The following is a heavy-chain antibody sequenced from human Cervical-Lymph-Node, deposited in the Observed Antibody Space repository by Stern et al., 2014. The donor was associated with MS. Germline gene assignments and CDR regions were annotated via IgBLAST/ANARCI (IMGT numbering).Heavy chain of an antibody. V-gene: IGHV3-30*18. CDR3: AKGDNWRRLNP. CDR2: ISADGPLK. CDR1: GFTFSAYG. Sequence: VHLVESGGGVVQPGRSLRLSCAASGFTFSAYGMHWVRQAPGKGLEWVSVISADGPLKFYGDSVKGRFTISRDNSKNTLFLQMNSLRAEDTAVYYCAKGDNWRRLNPWGQGTLVTVSS. J-gene: IGHJ5*02. D-gene: IGHD1-20*01.